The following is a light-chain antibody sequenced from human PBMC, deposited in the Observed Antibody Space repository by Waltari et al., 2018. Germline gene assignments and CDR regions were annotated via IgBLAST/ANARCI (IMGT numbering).Light chain of an antibody. CDR2: EVT. CDR1: SGDFGGYYY. CDR3: STYAGNNKLL. Sequence: QSALTQPPSASGSPGQSVTISCTATSGDFGGYYYFSWYQQHPGKAPKVMIFEVTKRPSGVPDRFSGSRSGNTASLTVSGLQAEDEADYYCSTYAGNNKLLFGGGTKLTVL. J-gene: IGLJ3*02. V-gene: IGLV2-8*01.